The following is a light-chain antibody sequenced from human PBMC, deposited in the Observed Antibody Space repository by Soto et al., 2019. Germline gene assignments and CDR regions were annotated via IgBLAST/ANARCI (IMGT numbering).Light chain of an antibody. CDR1: GTDVGSYNL. J-gene: IGLJ2*01. V-gene: IGLV2-23*02. Sequence: QSALTQPASLSGSPGQSITISCTGTGTDVGSYNLVSWYQHHPGKAPKLIIYEVSKRPSGVSNRFSASKSDNAASRTISGLQSEDEADYYWWSQTFGGGTKVTVL. CDR3: WSQT. CDR2: EVS.